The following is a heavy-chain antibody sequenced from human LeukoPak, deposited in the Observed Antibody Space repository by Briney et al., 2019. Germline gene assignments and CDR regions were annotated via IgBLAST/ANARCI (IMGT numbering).Heavy chain of an antibody. CDR3: ARGNYYGMDV. CDR1: GFTFSSYW. Sequence: GGSLRLSCAASGFTFSSYWMSWVRQAPGKGLEWLANIKQDGSAKYYVDSVKGRFTISRDNAKNTLYLQMNSLRAEDTAVYYCARGNYYGMDVWGQGTTVTVSS. V-gene: IGHV3-7*01. CDR2: IKQDGSAK. J-gene: IGHJ6*02.